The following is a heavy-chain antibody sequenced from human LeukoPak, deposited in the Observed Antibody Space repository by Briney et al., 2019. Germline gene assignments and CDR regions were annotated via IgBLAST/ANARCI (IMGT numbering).Heavy chain of an antibody. D-gene: IGHD2-15*01. V-gene: IGHV4-59*12. CDR2: VYYNGNT. J-gene: IGHJ3*02. CDR3: ARGHCSGGSCYFLNALDI. CDR1: GEPISSYY. Sequence: SETLSLTCLVSGEPISSYYWSWIRQAPGRGPEYIGNVYYNGNTNYNPSLKSRVAISVDASKNQFSLKLSSVTAADTAVYYCARGHCSGGSCYFLNALDIWGQGTMVTVSS.